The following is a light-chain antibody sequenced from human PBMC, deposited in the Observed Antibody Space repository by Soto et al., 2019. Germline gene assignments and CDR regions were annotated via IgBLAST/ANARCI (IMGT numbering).Light chain of an antibody. CDR2: AAS. V-gene: IGKV1D-16*01. CDR3: QHYNSYSEA. J-gene: IGKJ1*01. CDR1: QVMSSW. Sequence: DIQMTQSPSSVSASVGDTVTITCRASQVMSSWLAWYQQKPGQAPKLLIFAASKLQSGVPSRFSGSGSRTEFTLTISSLQPDDFATYYCQHYNSYSEAFGQGTKVELK.